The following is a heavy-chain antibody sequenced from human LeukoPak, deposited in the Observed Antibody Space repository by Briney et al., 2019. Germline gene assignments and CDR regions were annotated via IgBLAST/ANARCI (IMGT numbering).Heavy chain of an antibody. CDR2: ISSSSSTI. D-gene: IGHD3-16*01. CDR1: GFTFSSYS. V-gene: IGHV3-48*01. CDR3: ARAETYDCYYYYYMDV. Sequence: PGGSLRLSCAASGFTFSSYSMNWVRQAPGKGLEWVSYISSSSSTIYYADSVKGRFTISRDNAKNSLYLQMNSLRAEDTAVYYCARAETYDCYYYYYMDVWGKGTTVTVSS. J-gene: IGHJ6*03.